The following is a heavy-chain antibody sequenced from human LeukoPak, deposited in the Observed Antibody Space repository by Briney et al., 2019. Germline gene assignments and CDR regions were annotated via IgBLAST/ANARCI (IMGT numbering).Heavy chain of an antibody. CDR3: ARGYGDAFDI. CDR2: IYYSGST. J-gene: IGHJ3*02. CDR1: GGSISSYY. Sequence: PSETLSLTCTGSGGSISSYYWSWIRQPPGKGLEWIGYIYYSGSTNYNPSLKSRVTISVDTSKNQFSLKLSSVTAADTAVYYCARGYGDAFDIWGQGTMVTVSS. D-gene: IGHD1-14*01. V-gene: IGHV4-59*01.